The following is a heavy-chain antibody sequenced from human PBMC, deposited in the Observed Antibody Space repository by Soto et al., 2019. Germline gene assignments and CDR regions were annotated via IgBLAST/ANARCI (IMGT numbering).Heavy chain of an antibody. Sequence: GGSLRLSCTASGFTFGDYAMSWVRQAPGKGLEWVGFIRSKAYGGTTEYAASVKGRFTISRDDSKSIAYLQMNSLKTEDTAVYYCTRDLSWLGLGYYYYGMDVWGQGTTVTVSS. J-gene: IGHJ6*02. D-gene: IGHD6-19*01. CDR1: GFTFGDYA. V-gene: IGHV3-49*04. CDR3: TRDLSWLGLGYYYYGMDV. CDR2: IRSKAYGGTT.